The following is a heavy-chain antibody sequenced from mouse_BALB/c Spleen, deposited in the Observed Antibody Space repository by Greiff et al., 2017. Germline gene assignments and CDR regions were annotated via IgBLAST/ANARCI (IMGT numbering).Heavy chain of an antibody. CDR2: INPYNGAT. Sequence: VQLKQSGPELVKPGASVKISCKASGYSFTGYYMHWVKQSHVKSLEWIGRINPYNGATSYNQNFKDKASLTVDKSSSTAYMELHSLTSEDSAVYYCAREGYGNYYAMDYWGQGTSVTVSS. D-gene: IGHD2-10*02. J-gene: IGHJ4*01. CDR1: GYSFTGYY. CDR3: AREGYGNYYAMDY. V-gene: IGHV1-31*01.